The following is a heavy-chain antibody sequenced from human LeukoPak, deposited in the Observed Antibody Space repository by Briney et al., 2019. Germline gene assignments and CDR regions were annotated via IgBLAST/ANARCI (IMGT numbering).Heavy chain of an antibody. D-gene: IGHD3-16*01. CDR1: GGSISSSY. CDR3: ASLSYDYAYY. V-gene: IGHV4-4*07. J-gene: IGHJ4*02. Sequence: SETLSLTCTVSGGSISSSYWSWIRQPAGKGLEWIGRIYSNGGANYSPSLQSRVTMSVDTSKNQFSLKLSSVTAADTAVYYCASLSYDYAYYWGQGTLVTVSS. CDR2: IYSNGGA.